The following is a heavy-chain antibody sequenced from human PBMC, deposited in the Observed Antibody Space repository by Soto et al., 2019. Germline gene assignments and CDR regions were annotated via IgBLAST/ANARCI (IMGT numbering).Heavy chain of an antibody. V-gene: IGHV4-34*01. J-gene: IGHJ5*02. CDR1: GGSFSGYY. D-gene: IGHD5-12*01. Sequence: SETLSLTCAVYGGSFSGYYWSWIRQPPGKGLEWIGEINHSGSTNYNPSLKSRVTISVDTSKNQFSLKLSSVTAADTAVCYCARRRYSGYDTTLFDPWGQGTLVTVSS. CDR3: ARRRYSGYDTTLFDP. CDR2: INHSGST.